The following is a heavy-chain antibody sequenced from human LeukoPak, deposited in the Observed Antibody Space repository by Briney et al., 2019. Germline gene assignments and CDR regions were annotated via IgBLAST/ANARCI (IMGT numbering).Heavy chain of an antibody. V-gene: IGHV3-23*01. CDR2: LSGSGGST. CDR1: GFTFSSYA. CDR3: AKDPWLYSGSSWYDGY. Sequence: PGGSLRLSCAASGFTFSSYAMSWVRQAPGKGLECVSALSGSGGSTYYADSVKGRFTISRDNSKNTLYLQMNSLRAEDTAVYYCAKDPWLYSGSSWYDGYWGQGTLVTVSS. J-gene: IGHJ4*02. D-gene: IGHD6-13*01.